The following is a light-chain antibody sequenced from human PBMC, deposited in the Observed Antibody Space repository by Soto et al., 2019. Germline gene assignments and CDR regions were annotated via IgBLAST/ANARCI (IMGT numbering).Light chain of an antibody. V-gene: IGKV1-39*01. CDR1: QSISSY. Sequence: DIQMTQSPSSLSASVGDRVTITFRASQSISSYLNWYQQKPGKAPKVLISGASSLQSGVPLRFSGSGSGTDFTLTISSLQSEDFASYYCQQSHSTPLTFGGGTKVDIK. CDR2: GAS. J-gene: IGKJ4*01. CDR3: QQSHSTPLT.